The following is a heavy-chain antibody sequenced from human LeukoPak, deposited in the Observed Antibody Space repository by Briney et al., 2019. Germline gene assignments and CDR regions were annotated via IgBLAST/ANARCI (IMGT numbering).Heavy chain of an antibody. CDR2: IMGGGGST. CDR1: GFTFSSYA. D-gene: IGHD3-3*01. Sequence: GGSLRLSCAASGFTFSSYAMSWVRQAPGKGLEWVSAIMGGGGSTYYADSVKGRFTISRDNSKNTLYLQMNSLRAEDTAVYYCAKSYWGITIFGVVTSDAFDIWGQGTMVTVSS. V-gene: IGHV3-23*01. J-gene: IGHJ3*02. CDR3: AKSYWGITIFGVVTSDAFDI.